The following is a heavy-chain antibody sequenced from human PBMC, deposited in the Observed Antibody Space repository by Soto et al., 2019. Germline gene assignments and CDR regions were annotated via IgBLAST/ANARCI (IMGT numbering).Heavy chain of an antibody. V-gene: IGHV4-30-2*01. CDR2: IYHSGST. D-gene: IGHD2-21*02. CDR1: GGSISSGGYS. CDR3: ARVTPTYYYGMDV. Sequence: PSETLSLTCAVSGGSISSGGYSWSWIRQPPGKGLEWIGYIYHSGSTYYNPSLKSRVTISVDRSKNQFSLKLSSVTAADTAVYYCARVTPTYYYGMDVWGQGTTVTVYS. J-gene: IGHJ6*02.